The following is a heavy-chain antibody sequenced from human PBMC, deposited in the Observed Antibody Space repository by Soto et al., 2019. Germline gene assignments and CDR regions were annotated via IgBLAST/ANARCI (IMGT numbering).Heavy chain of an antibody. J-gene: IGHJ4*02. V-gene: IGHV3-48*01. CDR1: GSTFSHYA. CDR2: ISSSDSII. CDR3: ARDLGYYDSSGYLDY. Sequence: GGSLSLSCAASGSTFSHYAMNWARQAPGKGLEWVSYISSSDSIIYYSDSVKGRFIISRDNAKNSLYLQMNSLRAEDTAVYYCARDLGYYDSSGYLDYWGQGTLVTVSS. D-gene: IGHD3-22*01.